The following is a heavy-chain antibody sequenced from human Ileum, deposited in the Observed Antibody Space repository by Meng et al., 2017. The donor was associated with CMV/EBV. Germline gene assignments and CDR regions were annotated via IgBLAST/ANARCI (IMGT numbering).Heavy chain of an antibody. CDR2: IYPQDGGT. CDR3: VRESWYFDF. V-gene: IGHV1-2*02. J-gene: IGHJ4*02. Sequence: QGQLVQTGTEVKKPWAAVKVSCKTSGYTFTANHLHWVRQAPGQGLEWMGWIYPQDGGTYFAQKFQDRVTLTRDTSITTAYMELSGLTSDDTAIYYCVRESWYFDFWGEGTLVTVSS. D-gene: IGHD6-13*01. CDR1: GYTFTANH.